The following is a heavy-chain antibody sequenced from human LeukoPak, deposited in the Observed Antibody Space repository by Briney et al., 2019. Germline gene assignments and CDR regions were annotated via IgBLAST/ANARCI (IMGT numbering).Heavy chain of an antibody. CDR3: AREVRITIFGVNWFDP. D-gene: IGHD3-3*01. CDR2: INPSGGST. J-gene: IGHJ5*02. Sequence: ASVKVSCKASGYTFTSYYMHWVRQAPGQGLEWMGIINPSGGSTSYAQKFQGRVTMTRDTSISTAYMELSRLRSDDTAVYYCAREVRITIFGVNWFDPWGQGTLVTVSS. V-gene: IGHV1-46*01. CDR1: GYTFTSYY.